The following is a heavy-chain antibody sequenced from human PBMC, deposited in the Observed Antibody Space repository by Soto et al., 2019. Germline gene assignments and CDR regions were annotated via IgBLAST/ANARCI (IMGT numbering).Heavy chain of an antibody. CDR3: ATGSGGGGAFDI. CDR1: GFTFSSYA. V-gene: IGHV3-23*01. CDR2: ISGSGGST. Sequence: EVQLLESGGGLVQPGGSLRLSCAASGFTFSSYAMSWVRQAPGKGLEWVSAISGSGGSTYYADSVKGRFTISRDNSKNSRYLQMNSRRAGDTAVYYCATGSGGGGAFDIWGQGTMVTVSS. D-gene: IGHD3-10*01. J-gene: IGHJ3*02.